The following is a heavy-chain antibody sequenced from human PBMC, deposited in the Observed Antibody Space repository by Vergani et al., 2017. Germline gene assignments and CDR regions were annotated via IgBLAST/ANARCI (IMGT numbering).Heavy chain of an antibody. J-gene: IGHJ4*02. V-gene: IGHV3-21*02. CDR3: ARGLCDCTHIRCSPPSY. CDR1: GFSFSSYS. D-gene: IGHD2-8*01. CDR2: ISGSSSYV. Sequence: EVQLVESGGGLVKPGGSLRLSCAASGFSFSSYSMNWVRQAPGKGLEWVASISGSSSYVFYRDSVEGRFTITRDNAKKSVYLQMNSLRAEDTAMYLCARGLCDCTHIRCSPPSYWGQGTQVTVSS.